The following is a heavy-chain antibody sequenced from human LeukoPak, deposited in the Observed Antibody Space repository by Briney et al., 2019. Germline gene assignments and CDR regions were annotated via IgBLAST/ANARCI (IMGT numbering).Heavy chain of an antibody. CDR1: GGSISSYY. D-gene: IGHD4-11*01. CDR3: ARGTVTTYYYYYYGMDV. V-gene: IGHV4-59*01. J-gene: IGHJ6*02. Sequence: SETLSLTCTVSGGSISSYYWNWIRQPPGKGLEWIGYIYYTGSTNYNPSLKSRVTISVDTSKNQFSLKLSSVTTADTAMYYCARGTVTTYYYYYYGMDVWGQGTTVTVSS. CDR2: IYYTGST.